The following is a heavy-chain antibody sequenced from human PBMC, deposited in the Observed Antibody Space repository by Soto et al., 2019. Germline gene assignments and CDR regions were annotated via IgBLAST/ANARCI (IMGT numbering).Heavy chain of an antibody. V-gene: IGHV3-48*01. J-gene: IGHJ4*02. CDR3: TTDRGYLTFDH. CDR1: GLTFTSYS. D-gene: IGHD3-22*01. CDR2: ISSSSSTI. Sequence: GGSLRLSCAASGLTFTSYSMNWVRQAPGKGLEWVSFISSSSSTIYYADSVKGRFTISRDNAKNSLYLQMNSLRAEDTAVYYCTTDRGYLTFDHWGRGTLVTVSS.